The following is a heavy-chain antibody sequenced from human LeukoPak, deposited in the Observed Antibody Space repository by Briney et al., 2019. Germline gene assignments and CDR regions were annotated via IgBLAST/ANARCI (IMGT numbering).Heavy chain of an antibody. CDR1: RFPFRTYN. V-gene: IGHV3-48*02. CDR2: ITATSTTL. Sequence: GVSLTLPCAASRFPFRTYNTNWVPQSPAKGLEWVSLITATSTTLYYADSVRGRFTISRDTGKMSLYLQMNNPTDEDTGVYYCARSGSSRPHWYFDLWGRGTLVTVSS. CDR3: ARSGSSRPHWYFDL. D-gene: IGHD6-13*01. J-gene: IGHJ2*01.